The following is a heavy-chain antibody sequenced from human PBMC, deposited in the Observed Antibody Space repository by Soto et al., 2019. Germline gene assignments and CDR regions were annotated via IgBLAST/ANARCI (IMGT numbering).Heavy chain of an antibody. D-gene: IGHD5-12*01. V-gene: IGHV4-34*01. J-gene: IGHJ5*02. CDR2: INHSGST. CDR1: GGSFSGYY. CDR3: ARSRVATTIFWFDP. Sequence: SETLSLTCAVYGGSFSGYYWSWFRQPPGKGLEWIGEINHSGSTNYNPSLKSRVTISVDTSKNQFSLKLSSVTAADTAVYYCARSRVATTIFWFDPWGQGTLVT.